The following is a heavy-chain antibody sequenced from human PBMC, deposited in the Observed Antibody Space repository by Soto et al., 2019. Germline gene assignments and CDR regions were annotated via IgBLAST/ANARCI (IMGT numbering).Heavy chain of an antibody. D-gene: IGHD6-19*01. CDR1: GFTFSSYG. CDR3: ARIPQIAVAGTRFGYFDL. V-gene: IGHV3-33*01. CDR2: ILYDGSNK. Sequence: TGGSLRLSCAASGFTFSSYGMHWVRQAPGKWLEWVAVILYDGSNKYYADSVKGRFTISRDNSKNTLYLQMNSLGAEDTAVYYCARIPQIAVAGTRFGYFDLWGRGXLVTVYS. J-gene: IGHJ2*01.